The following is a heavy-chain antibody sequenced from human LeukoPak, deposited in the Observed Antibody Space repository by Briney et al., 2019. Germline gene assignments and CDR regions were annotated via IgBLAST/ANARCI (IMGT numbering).Heavy chain of an antibody. CDR2: IRSKANSYAT. CDR3: ARTATTVVNGHYYYYYMDV. V-gene: IGHV3-73*01. D-gene: IGHD4-23*01. J-gene: IGHJ6*03. CDR1: GFTFSGSA. Sequence: PGGSLRLSCAASGFTFSGSAMHWVRQASGKGLEWVGRIRSKANSYATAYAASVKGRFTISRDDSKNTAYLQMNSLRAEDTAVYYCARTATTVVNGHYYYYYMDVWGKGTTVTVSS.